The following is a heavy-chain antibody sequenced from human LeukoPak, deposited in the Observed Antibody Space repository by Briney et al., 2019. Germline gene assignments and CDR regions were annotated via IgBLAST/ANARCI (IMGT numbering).Heavy chain of an antibody. J-gene: IGHJ4*02. Sequence: PSETLSLTCTFSGVSISSDGYYWGWVRQPPGKGLEWIGTIYYSGTYYNPSPKSRVTVSIDTSKNQFSLKLSSVTAADTAVYYCARIGGSRVFGDYWGQGILVTVSS. D-gene: IGHD2-2*01. V-gene: IGHV4-39*01. CDR3: ARIGGSRVFGDY. CDR1: GVSISSDGYY. CDR2: IYYSGT.